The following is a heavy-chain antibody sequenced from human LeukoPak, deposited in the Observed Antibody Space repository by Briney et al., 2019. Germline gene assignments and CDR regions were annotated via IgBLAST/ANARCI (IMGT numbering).Heavy chain of an antibody. Sequence: SQTLSLTCTVSGGSISSGGYYWSWIRQHPGKGLEWIGYIYYSGSTYYNPSLKSRVTISVDTSKNQFSLKLCSVTAADTAVYYCARGYCSSTSCPEDYYYYMDVWGKGTTVTVSS. CDR3: ARGYCSSTSCPEDYYYYMDV. V-gene: IGHV4-31*03. CDR2: IYYSGST. D-gene: IGHD2-2*01. J-gene: IGHJ6*03. CDR1: GGSISSGGYY.